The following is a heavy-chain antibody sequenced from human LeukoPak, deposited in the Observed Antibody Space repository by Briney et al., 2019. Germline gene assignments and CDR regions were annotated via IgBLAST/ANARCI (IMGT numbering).Heavy chain of an antibody. CDR2: ISSFSGTI. CDR3: ARDQGGVGY. CDR1: GITFSSYS. Sequence: GGSLRLSCVASGITFSSYSMNWVRQAPGKGLEWVSYISSFSGTINYADSVKGRFTISRDNAKNSLYLQMNSLRAEDTAVYYCARDQGGVGYWGQGSLVTVSS. J-gene: IGHJ4*02. D-gene: IGHD3-16*01. V-gene: IGHV3-48*01.